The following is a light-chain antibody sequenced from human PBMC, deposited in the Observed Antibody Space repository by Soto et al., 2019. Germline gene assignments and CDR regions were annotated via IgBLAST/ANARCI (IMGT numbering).Light chain of an antibody. V-gene: IGKV3-20*01. Sequence: EIVMTQSPATLSVSPGERATLSSRASQSVSSNLAWYQQKPGQAPRLLIYGASSRATGIPDRFSGGGSGTDFTLTISRLEPEDFAVYYCQQCSSYPLTFGGGTKVDIK. CDR2: GAS. J-gene: IGKJ4*01. CDR1: QSVSSN. CDR3: QQCSSYPLT.